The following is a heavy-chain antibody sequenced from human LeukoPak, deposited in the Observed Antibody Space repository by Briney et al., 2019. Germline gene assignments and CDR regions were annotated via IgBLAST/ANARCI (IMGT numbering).Heavy chain of an antibody. CDR1: GFTFRSYE. CDR2: ISGGGEST. CDR3: ARRSGRRYEY. D-gene: IGHD5-24*01. V-gene: IGHV3-48*03. Sequence: GGSLRLSCAASGFTFRSYEMNWVRHAPGRGLEWVSHISGGGESTFYPDAVKGRVTISRDNAKNSLYLQTNSLRVEDTGVYYCARRSGRRYEYWGQGVLVTVSP. J-gene: IGHJ4*02.